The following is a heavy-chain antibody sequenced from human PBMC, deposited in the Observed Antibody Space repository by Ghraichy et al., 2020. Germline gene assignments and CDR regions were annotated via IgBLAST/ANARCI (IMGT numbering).Heavy chain of an antibody. CDR3: GGSCYPQPY. D-gene: IGHD2-15*01. CDR2: ISYDGSNK. CDR1: GFTFSSYG. V-gene: IGHV3-30*03. J-gene: IGHJ4*02. Sequence: GGSLRLSCAASGFTFSSYGMHWVRQAPGKGLEWVAVISYDGSNKYYADSVKGRFTISRDNSKNTLYLQMNSLRAEDTAVRHSGGSCYPQPYWGQGTLVTVSS.